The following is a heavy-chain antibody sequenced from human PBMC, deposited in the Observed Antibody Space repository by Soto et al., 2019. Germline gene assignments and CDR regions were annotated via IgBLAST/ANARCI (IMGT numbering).Heavy chain of an antibody. J-gene: IGHJ3*02. V-gene: IGHV3-23*01. CDR3: AKASYLQYPDAFDI. Sequence: GESLKISCAASGFTFSSYAMTWVRQAPGKGLEWVSAISGSGGSTYYADSVKGRFTISRDNSKNTLYLQMNSLRAEDTAVYYCAKASYLQYPDAFDIWGQGTMVTVSS. D-gene: IGHD3-16*01. CDR2: ISGSGGST. CDR1: GFTFSSYA.